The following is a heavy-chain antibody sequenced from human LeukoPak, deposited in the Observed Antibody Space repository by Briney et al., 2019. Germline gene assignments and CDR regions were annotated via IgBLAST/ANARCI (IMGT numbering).Heavy chain of an antibody. CDR1: EFTVSSNY. D-gene: IGHD3-16*02. V-gene: IGHV3-66*01. J-gene: IGHJ3*02. Sequence: GRSLRLSCAASEFTVSSNYMSWVRQAPGKGLEWVSVIHSGGTTYYADSVKGRFTLSRDDSGNTLYLQMSNLRAEDTAVYYCARGDYVWGSYPGAFDIWGQGTMVTVSS. CDR3: ARGDYVWGSYPGAFDI. CDR2: IHSGGTT.